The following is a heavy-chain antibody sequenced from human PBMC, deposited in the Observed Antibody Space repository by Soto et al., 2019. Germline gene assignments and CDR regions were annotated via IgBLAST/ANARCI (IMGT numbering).Heavy chain of an antibody. CDR3: ARAGEMATMDAFDI. V-gene: IGHV3-30-3*01. CDR2: ISYDGSNK. CDR1: GFTFSSYA. D-gene: IGHD5-12*01. Sequence: QVQLVESGGGVVQPGRSLRLSYAASGFTFSSYAMHWVRQAPGKGLEWVAVISYDGSNKYYADSVKGRFTISRDNSKNTLYLQMNSLRAEDTAVYYCARAGEMATMDAFDIWGQGTMVTVSS. J-gene: IGHJ3*02.